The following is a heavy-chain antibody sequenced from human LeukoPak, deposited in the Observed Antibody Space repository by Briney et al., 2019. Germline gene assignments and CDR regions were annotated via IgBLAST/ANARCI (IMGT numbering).Heavy chain of an antibody. J-gene: IGHJ3*02. D-gene: IGHD3-16*01. V-gene: IGHV5-51*01. CDR2: INPGDSDT. CDR1: GYSFNTYW. CDR3: ARRVWGDAFDI. Sequence: PGESLKISCKGSGYSFNTYWISWVRQMPGKGLEWMGIINPGDSDTRYSPSFQGQVTISADKSISTAYLQWSSLKASDTAMYYCARRVWGDAFDIWGQGTMVTVSS.